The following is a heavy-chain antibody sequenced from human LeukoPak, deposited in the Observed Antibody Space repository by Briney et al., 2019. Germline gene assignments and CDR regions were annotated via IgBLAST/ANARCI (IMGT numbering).Heavy chain of an antibody. Sequence: GGSLSLSCTASGLTFNNYAMSWVRQAPGKGPEWVSAISGRGDKTYYADSVKGRFTISRDNSKKTLVLQMNGLRAEDTAIYYCRESGIVGAYGFFDYWGQGTLVTVSS. CDR1: GLTFNNYA. D-gene: IGHD1-26*01. CDR3: RESGIVGAYGFFDY. J-gene: IGHJ4*02. V-gene: IGHV3-23*01. CDR2: ISGRGDKT.